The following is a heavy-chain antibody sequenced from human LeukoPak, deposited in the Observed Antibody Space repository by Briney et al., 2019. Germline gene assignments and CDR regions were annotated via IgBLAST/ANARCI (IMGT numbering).Heavy chain of an antibody. V-gene: IGHV7-4-1*01. J-gene: IGHJ4*02. CDR1: GYTFTNYA. D-gene: IGHD2-2*01. CDR3: ARFQRHTGFDY. Sequence: ASVKVSCKASGYTFTNYAMNWVRQAPGQGLGWMGWINTNTGNPTYAQGFTGRFVFSLDTSVSTAYLQIGSLKAEDTAFYYCARFQRHTGFDYWGQGTLVTVSS. CDR2: INTNTGNP.